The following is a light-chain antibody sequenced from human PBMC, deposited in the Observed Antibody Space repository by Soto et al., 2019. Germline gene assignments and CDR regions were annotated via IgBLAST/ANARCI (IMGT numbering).Light chain of an antibody. CDR1: QNIRSS. V-gene: IGKV3-15*01. Sequence: EVVMTQSPASLSASPGERVTLSCRASQNIRSSLAWYQQRPGQAPRLLIYAASTRATGIPVRFSGSGSGTEFTPTISSLQSEDFAVYYCQQYNNWSYTFGPGTKVDIK. CDR3: QQYNNWSYT. CDR2: AAS. J-gene: IGKJ3*01.